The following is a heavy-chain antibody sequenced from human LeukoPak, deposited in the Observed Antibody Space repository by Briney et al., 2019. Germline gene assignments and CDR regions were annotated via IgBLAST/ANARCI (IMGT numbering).Heavy chain of an antibody. Sequence: ASVKVSCKASGYTFTSYDINWVRQATGQGLEWMGWINPNSGGTNYAQKFQGRVTMTRDTSISTAYMELSRLRSDDTAVYYCARVYGDYGSWDYWGQGTLVTVSS. V-gene: IGHV1-2*02. CDR2: INPNSGGT. J-gene: IGHJ4*02. CDR3: ARVYGDYGSWDY. CDR1: GYTFTSYD. D-gene: IGHD4-17*01.